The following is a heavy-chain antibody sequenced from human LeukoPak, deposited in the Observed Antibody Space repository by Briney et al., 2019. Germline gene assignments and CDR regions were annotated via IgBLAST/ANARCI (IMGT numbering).Heavy chain of an antibody. Sequence: GGSLRLSCAASGFTFSSYAMSWVRQAPGKGLEWVSAISGSGGSTYYADSVKGRFTISRDKSKNTLYLQMNSLRAEDTAVYYCAKVGGRSWFYFDSWGQGTVVTVSS. J-gene: IGHJ4*02. CDR1: GFTFSSYA. V-gene: IGHV3-23*01. D-gene: IGHD6-13*01. CDR3: AKVGGRSWFYFDS. CDR2: ISGSGGST.